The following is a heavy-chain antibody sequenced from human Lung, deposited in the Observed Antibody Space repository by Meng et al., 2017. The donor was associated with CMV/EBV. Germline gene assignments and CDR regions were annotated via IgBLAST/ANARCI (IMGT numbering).Heavy chain of an antibody. V-gene: IGHV1-46*01. J-gene: IGHJ4*02. CDR1: GYTFTSYY. CDR3: ARAVRHCSSTSCYPGGGWRRMGY. CDR2: INPSGGST. Sequence: ASVXVSCKASGYTFTSYYMHWVRQAPGQGLEWMGIINPSGGSTSYAQKFQGRVTMTRDTSTSTVYMELSSLRSEDTAVYYCARAVRHCSSTSCYPGGGWRRMGYXGQGXLVTVSS. D-gene: IGHD2-2*01.